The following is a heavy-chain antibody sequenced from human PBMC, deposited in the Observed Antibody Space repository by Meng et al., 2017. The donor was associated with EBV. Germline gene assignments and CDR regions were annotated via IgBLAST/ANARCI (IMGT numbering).Heavy chain of an antibody. CDR2: IIPIFGTA. V-gene: IGHV1-69*01. D-gene: IGHD1-20*01. J-gene: IGHJ4*02. CDR3: ARAPDNWNDGPDY. CDR1: GGTLRSYD. Sequence: VSLVQFVAEGKQPWYSVKGSCKSSGGTLRSYDVRWVRQAPGHELEWMVGIIPIFGTANYAQKFQGRVTITADESTRTAYMELSSLRSVDTAVYYCARAPDNWNDGPDYWGQGTLVTVSS.